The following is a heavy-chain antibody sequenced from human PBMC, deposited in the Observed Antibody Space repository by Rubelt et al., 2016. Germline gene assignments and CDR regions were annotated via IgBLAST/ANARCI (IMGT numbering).Heavy chain of an antibody. J-gene: IGHJ4*02. Sequence: QVQLQESGPGLVKPSQTLSLTCTVSGGSISSGGYYWSWIRQHPGKGLEWIGYIYYRGSTYYNPSLTVRVTISVDTSKNQFSLKLGSVTAADTAVYYCARLREARGSSSLHFDYWGQGTLVTVSS. D-gene: IGHD6-6*01. CDR3: ARLREARGSSSLHFDY. V-gene: IGHV4-31*03. CDR1: GGSISSGGYY. CDR2: IYYRGST.